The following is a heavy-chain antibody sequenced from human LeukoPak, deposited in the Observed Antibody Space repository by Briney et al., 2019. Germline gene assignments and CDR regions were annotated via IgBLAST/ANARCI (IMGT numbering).Heavy chain of an antibody. CDR2: INHSGST. V-gene: IGHV4-34*01. D-gene: IGHD3-22*01. CDR3: ARQGGYSSGYLDAFDI. Sequence: PSETLSLTCAVYGGSFSGYYWSWIRQPPGKGLGWIGEINHSGSTNYNPSLKSRVTISVDTSKNQFSLRLSSVTAADTAVYYCARQGGYSSGYLDAFDIWGQGTMVTVSS. J-gene: IGHJ3*02. CDR1: GGSFSGYY.